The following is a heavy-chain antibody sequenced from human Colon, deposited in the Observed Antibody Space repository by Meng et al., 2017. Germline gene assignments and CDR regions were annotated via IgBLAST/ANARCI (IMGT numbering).Heavy chain of an antibody. J-gene: IGHJ4*02. V-gene: IGHV3-23*01. CDR3: AKNGEGYYFDY. Sequence: GESLKISCAASRFTFSIYAMNWVRQAPGKGLEWVSDISNSGSNTYYADSVKGRFTISRDNSKNTVYLQMNSLRAEDTAVYYCAKNGEGYYFDYWGQGTLVTVSS. CDR2: ISNSGSNT. CDR1: RFTFSIYA. D-gene: IGHD3-10*01.